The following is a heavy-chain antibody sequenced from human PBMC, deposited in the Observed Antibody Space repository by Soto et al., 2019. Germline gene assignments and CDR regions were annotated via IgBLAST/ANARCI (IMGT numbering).Heavy chain of an antibody. D-gene: IGHD2-2*01. J-gene: IGHJ6*02. Sequence: EVQLVESGGGLIQPGGSLRLSCAASGFTVSSNYMSWVRQAPGKGLEWVSLIYSGGNTYYADSVKGRFTISRDNSKNTLYLQMNSLRAEDTAVYYCASGLCITTTCYADYYYGMDVWGQGTTVTVSS. CDR2: IYSGGNT. CDR1: GFTVSSNY. CDR3: ASGLCITTTCYADYYYGMDV. V-gene: IGHV3-53*01.